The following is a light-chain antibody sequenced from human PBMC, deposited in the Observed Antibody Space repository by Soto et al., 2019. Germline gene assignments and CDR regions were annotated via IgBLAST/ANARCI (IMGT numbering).Light chain of an antibody. J-gene: IGLJ3*02. Sequence: QSALTQPASVSGSPGQSITISCTGTSSDVGLYNLVSWYQQLPGKAPKLIIYEVNERPSGISDRFSGSKSGNTASLTISGLQDEDEADYYCFSYVGSSILMFGGGTNLTVL. CDR2: EVN. CDR3: FSYVGSSILM. CDR1: SSDVGLYNL. V-gene: IGLV2-23*02.